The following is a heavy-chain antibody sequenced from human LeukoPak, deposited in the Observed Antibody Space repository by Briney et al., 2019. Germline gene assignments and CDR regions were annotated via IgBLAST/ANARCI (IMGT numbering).Heavy chain of an antibody. CDR1: GGSFSGYY. J-gene: IGHJ3*02. V-gene: IGHV4-34*01. CDR3: ARSLREAVAGIWRVANSAYAFDI. CDR2: INHSGST. Sequence: SETLSLTCAVYGGSFSGYYWSWIRQPPGKGLEWIGEINHSGSTNYNPSLKSRVTISVDTSKNQFSLKLSSVTAADTAVYYCARSLREAVAGIWRVANSAYAFDIWGQGTMVTVSS. D-gene: IGHD6-19*01.